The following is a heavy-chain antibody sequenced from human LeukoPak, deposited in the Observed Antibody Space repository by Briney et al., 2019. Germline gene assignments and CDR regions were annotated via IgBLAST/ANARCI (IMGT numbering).Heavy chain of an antibody. Sequence: PGGSLRLSCAASGFTFSSYEMNWVRQAPGQGLEWVSYISSSGSTIYYADSVKGRFTISRDNAKNSLYLQMNSLRAEDRAVYYCAELGITMIGGVWGKGTTVSIS. CDR1: GFTFSSYE. J-gene: IGHJ6*03. CDR3: AELGITMIGGV. D-gene: IGHD3-10*02. V-gene: IGHV3-48*03. CDR2: ISSSGSTI.